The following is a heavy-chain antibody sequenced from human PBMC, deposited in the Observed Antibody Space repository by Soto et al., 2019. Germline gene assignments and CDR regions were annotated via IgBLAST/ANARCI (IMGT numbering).Heavy chain of an antibody. V-gene: IGHV1-69*01. CDR2: IIPIFGTA. CDR3: ATAGYCSGGSCPRTDY. J-gene: IGHJ4*02. CDR1: GGTFSSYA. D-gene: IGHD2-15*01. Sequence: QVPLVQSGAEVKKPGSSVKVSCKASGGTFSSYAISWVRQAPGQGLEWMGGIIPIFGTANYAQKFQGRVTITADESTSTAYMELSSLRSEDTAVYYCATAGYCSGGSCPRTDYWGQGTLVTVSS.